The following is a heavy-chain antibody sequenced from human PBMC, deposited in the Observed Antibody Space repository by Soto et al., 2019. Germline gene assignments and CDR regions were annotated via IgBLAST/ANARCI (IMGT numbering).Heavy chain of an antibody. D-gene: IGHD3-16*01. CDR3: AKDSQAAAVWGALDY. Sequence: EVQLLESGGGLVQPGGSLRLSCAASGFTFSNYAMSWVRQAPGKGLEWVSGISGSGGYTYYADSVKGRFTISRDNSKNTLFLQMNRLRAEDTAVYYCAKDSQAAAVWGALDYWGQGTLVTVSS. V-gene: IGHV3-23*01. CDR1: GFTFSNYA. CDR2: ISGSGGYT. J-gene: IGHJ4*02.